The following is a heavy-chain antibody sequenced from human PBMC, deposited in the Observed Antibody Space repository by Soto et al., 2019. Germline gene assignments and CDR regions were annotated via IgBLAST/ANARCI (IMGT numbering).Heavy chain of an antibody. CDR1: GYTFTTYG. Sequence: QVQLVQSGAEVKKPGASVKVSCKASGYTFTTYGITWLRQPPGQGLEGMGWISGSNGNTNYAQKLQGRVTMTTDTSTSTAYMELRSLRSDDTAVYYCARSDQYFDWLPQSPYYFDCWGQGTLVTVSS. J-gene: IGHJ4*02. V-gene: IGHV1-18*01. D-gene: IGHD3-9*01. CDR3: ARSDQYFDWLPQSPYYFDC. CDR2: ISGSNGNT.